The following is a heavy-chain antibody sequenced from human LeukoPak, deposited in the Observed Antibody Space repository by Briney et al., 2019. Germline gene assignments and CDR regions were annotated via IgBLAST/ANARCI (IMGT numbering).Heavy chain of an antibody. V-gene: IGHV4-61*01. J-gene: IGHJ3*02. D-gene: IGHD2-15*01. Sequence: SETLSLTCTVSGGSVSSGSYYWSWIRQPPGKGLEWIGYIYYSGSTNYNPSLKSRVTISVDTSKNQFSLKLSSVTAADTAVYYCASRYCSGGSYYLDAFDIWGQGTMVTVSS. CDR3: ASRYCSGGSYYLDAFDI. CDR1: GGSVSSGSYY. CDR2: IYYSGST.